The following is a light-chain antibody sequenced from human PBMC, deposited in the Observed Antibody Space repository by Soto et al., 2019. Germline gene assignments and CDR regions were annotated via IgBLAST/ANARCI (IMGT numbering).Light chain of an antibody. CDR3: CSSTSRSTPV. CDR2: DVN. J-gene: IGLJ6*01. Sequence: QSALTQPASVSGSPGQSITISCTGTSSDVGGYHFVSWYQQHPGKVPKLMIFDVNRRPSGVSDRFSGSKSVNTASLPISGLQAEDEGDDYFCSSTSRSTPVFGSGTTVTVL. CDR1: SSDVGGYHF. V-gene: IGLV2-14*03.